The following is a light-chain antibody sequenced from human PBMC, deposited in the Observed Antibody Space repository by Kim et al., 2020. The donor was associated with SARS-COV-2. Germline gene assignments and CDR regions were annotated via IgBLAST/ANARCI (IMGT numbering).Light chain of an antibody. CDR3: QQYYISPFT. J-gene: IGKJ3*01. Sequence: DIQMTQSPSSLSASVGDTVTITCRTTQGISSHLDWYQQKPGKAPKFLIFAASTLQGGVPSRFSGSRSETDFTLTISSLQPEDFATYFCQQYYISPFTFGPGTKVDIK. CDR1: QGISSH. V-gene: IGKV1-39*01. CDR2: AAS.